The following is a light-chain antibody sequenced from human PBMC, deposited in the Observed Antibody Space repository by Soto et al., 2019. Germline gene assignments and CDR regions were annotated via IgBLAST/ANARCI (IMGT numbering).Light chain of an antibody. CDR3: HQYDTLPYE. CDR1: HDINTY. J-gene: IGKJ3*01. V-gene: IGKV1-33*01. Sequence: DIQLTQSPSSLSASVGDRVTITCQASHDINTYLHWHQQKLGKAPKLLIYDASNLERGVPSRFSGSGSVTEFTFTITSLQPEDIAPSYCHQYDTLPYEFGPGTKVDIK. CDR2: DAS.